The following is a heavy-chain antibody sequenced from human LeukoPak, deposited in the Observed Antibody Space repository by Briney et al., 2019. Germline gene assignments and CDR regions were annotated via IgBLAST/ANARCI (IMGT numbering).Heavy chain of an antibody. J-gene: IGHJ4*02. V-gene: IGHV4-31*03. D-gene: IGHD3-22*01. CDR3: ARSGYYYDSSGYSPLDY. Sequence: SQTLSLTCTVSGGSISSGGYYWSWLRQHPGKGLEWIGYIYYSGSTYYNPSLKSRVTISVDTSKNQFSLKLSSVTAADTAVYYCARSGYYYDSSGYSPLDYWGQGTLVTVSS. CDR2: IYYSGST. CDR1: GGSISSGGYY.